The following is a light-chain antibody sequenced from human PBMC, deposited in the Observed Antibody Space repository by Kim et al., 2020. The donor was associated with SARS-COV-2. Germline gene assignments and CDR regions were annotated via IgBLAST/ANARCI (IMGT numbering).Light chain of an antibody. CDR1: SLRSYY. CDR3: NSRDSNDNVV. V-gene: IGLV3-19*01. CDR2: GKN. J-gene: IGLJ2*01. Sequence: SSELTQDPAVSVALGQTVRITCQGDSLRSYYATWYQQKPGQAPIVVIYGKNNRPSGIPDRFSGSSSENTASLTITGTQAGDEADYYCNSRDSNDNVVFGG.